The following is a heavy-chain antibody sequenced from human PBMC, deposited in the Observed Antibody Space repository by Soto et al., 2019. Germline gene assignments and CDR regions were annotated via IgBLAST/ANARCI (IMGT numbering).Heavy chain of an antibody. Sequence: ASVKVSCKASGYTFTSYDINWVRQATGQGLEWMGWMNPNSGNTGYAQKFQGRVTITADESTSTAYMELSSLRSEDTAVYYCARSGDSYGDIDYWGQGTLVTVSS. D-gene: IGHD5-18*01. J-gene: IGHJ4*02. V-gene: IGHV1-8*01. CDR2: MNPNSGNT. CDR3: ARSGDSYGDIDY. CDR1: GYTFTSYD.